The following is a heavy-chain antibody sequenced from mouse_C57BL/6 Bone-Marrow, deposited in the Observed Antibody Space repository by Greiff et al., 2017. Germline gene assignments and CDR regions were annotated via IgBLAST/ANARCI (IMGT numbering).Heavy chain of an antibody. Sequence: EVQLQQSGTVLARPGASVKMSCKTSGYTFTSYWMHWVKQRPGQGLEWIGAIYPGNSDTSYNQKFKGKAKLTAVTAAITAYMERSSLTNEDSAVYYCTRITTVVPFDVWGTGTTVTVSS. J-gene: IGHJ1*03. D-gene: IGHD1-1*01. V-gene: IGHV1-5*01. CDR2: IYPGNSDT. CDR3: TRITTVVPFDV. CDR1: GYTFTSYW.